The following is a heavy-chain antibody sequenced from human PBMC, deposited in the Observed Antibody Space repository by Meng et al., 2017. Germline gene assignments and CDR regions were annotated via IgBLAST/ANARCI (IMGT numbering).Heavy chain of an antibody. CDR3: ARDPRITGTTLPDY. CDR1: GYTFTSYG. D-gene: IGHD1-7*01. V-gene: IGHV1-18*01. CDR2: ISAYNGNT. J-gene: IGHJ4*02. Sequence: QVQVVQLGDGVKKPGASVKVSCKASGYTFTSYGISWVRQAPGQGLEWMGWISAYNGNTNYAQKLQGRVTMTTDTSTSTAYMELRSLRSDDTAVYYCARDPRITGTTLPDYWGQGTLVTVSS.